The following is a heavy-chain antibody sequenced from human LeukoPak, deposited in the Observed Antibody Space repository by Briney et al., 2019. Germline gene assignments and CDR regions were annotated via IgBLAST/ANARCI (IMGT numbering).Heavy chain of an antibody. CDR2: ISGDGGST. V-gene: IGHV3-43*02. Sequence: AGGSLRLSCAASGFTFDDYAMHWVSQAPGKGLEWVSLISGDGGSTYYADSVKGRFTISRDNSKNSLYLQMNSLRTEDTALYYCAKAAGVADLVTYYGMDVWGQGTTVTVSS. CDR3: AKAAGVADLVTYYGMDV. J-gene: IGHJ6*02. D-gene: IGHD2-21*02. CDR1: GFTFDDYA.